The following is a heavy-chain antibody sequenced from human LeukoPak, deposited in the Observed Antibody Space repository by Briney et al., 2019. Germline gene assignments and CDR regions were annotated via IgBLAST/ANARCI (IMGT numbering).Heavy chain of an antibody. Sequence: GESLKISCKGPGYSFTSYWIGWVRQMPGKGLEWMGIIYPGDSDTRYSPSFQGQVTISADKSISTAYLQWSSLKASDTAMYYCSRHYLGGSGEQTGDAFYIWGQGKKVTVSS. J-gene: IGHJ3*02. V-gene: IGHV5-51*01. CDR3: SRHYLGGSGEQTGDAFYI. D-gene: IGHD3-10*01. CDR2: IYPGDSDT. CDR1: GYSFTSYW.